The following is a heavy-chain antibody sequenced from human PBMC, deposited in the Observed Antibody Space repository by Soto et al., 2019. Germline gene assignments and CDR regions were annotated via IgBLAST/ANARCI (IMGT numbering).Heavy chain of an antibody. CDR1: GFTFSNYT. D-gene: IGHD3-10*01. Sequence: GGSLRLSCAASGFTFSNYTMHWVRQAPGKGLEWVALISYDEIDKYFADAVKGRFTISRDNSKNTLYLQMDSLRAEDAAVYYCEGRSGSSEYWGRGALLTVSS. CDR2: ISYDEIDK. CDR3: EGRSGSSEY. V-gene: IGHV3-30*04. J-gene: IGHJ4*02.